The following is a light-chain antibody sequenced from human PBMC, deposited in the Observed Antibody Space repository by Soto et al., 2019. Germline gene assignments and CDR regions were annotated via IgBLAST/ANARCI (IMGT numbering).Light chain of an antibody. CDR2: DAS. J-gene: IGKJ4*01. Sequence: ERVMTQSPATLSLSPGDRATLSCRASQSINSNLAWYQQKPGQAPRLLIYDASTRATGIPARFSGSGSGTEFTLTISSLQSEDFAVYLCQQLNIWSGRFGGGTKVDIK. V-gene: IGKV3-15*01. CDR3: QQLNIWSGR. CDR1: QSINSN.